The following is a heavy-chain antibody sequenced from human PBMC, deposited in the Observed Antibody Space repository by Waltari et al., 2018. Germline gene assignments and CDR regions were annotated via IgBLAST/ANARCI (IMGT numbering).Heavy chain of an antibody. V-gene: IGHV1-46*01. J-gene: IGHJ3*02. D-gene: IGHD3-10*01. CDR3: ARALHPLYGSDAFDI. Sequence: QVQLVQSGAEVKKPGASVKVSCKASGYTFTSYYMHWVRQAPGQGLEWMGIINPSGGSTSYAQKFQGRVTMTRDTSTSTVYMELSSLRSEDTAVYYCARALHPLYGSDAFDIWGQGTMVTVSS. CDR1: GYTFTSYY. CDR2: INPSGGST.